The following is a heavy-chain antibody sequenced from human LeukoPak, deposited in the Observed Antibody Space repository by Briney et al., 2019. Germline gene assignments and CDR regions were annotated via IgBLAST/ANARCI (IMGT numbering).Heavy chain of an antibody. V-gene: IGHV3-30*18. CDR1: GFTFSSYS. Sequence: GGSLRLSCAASGFTFSSYSMNWVRQAPGKGPEWVAVIASDGRDKHQAESVKGRFIISRDNSKNTLYLQMNSLTAEDTAVYYCAKDRYGDYRPRTLDYWGQGTLVTVSS. CDR2: IASDGRDK. D-gene: IGHD4-17*01. CDR3: AKDRYGDYRPRTLDY. J-gene: IGHJ4*02.